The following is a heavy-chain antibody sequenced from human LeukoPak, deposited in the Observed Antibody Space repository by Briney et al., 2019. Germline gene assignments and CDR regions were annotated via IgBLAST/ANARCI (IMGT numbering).Heavy chain of an antibody. J-gene: IGHJ4*02. D-gene: IGHD2-15*01. V-gene: IGHV1-18*01. CDR2: ISAYNGNT. CDR3: AREGVANPAHDY. CDR1: GYTFTSYA. Sequence: ASVKVSCKASGYTFTSYAMNWVRQAPGQGLEWMGWISAYNGNTNYAQKLQGRVTMTTDTSTSTAYMELRSLRSDDTAVYYCAREGVANPAHDYWGQGTLVTVSS.